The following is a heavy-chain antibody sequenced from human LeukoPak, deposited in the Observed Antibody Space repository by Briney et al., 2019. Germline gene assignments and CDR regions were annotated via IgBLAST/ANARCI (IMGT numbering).Heavy chain of an antibody. CDR2: ISGSGGST. CDR3: AKDPYNYDFWSGTPDY. J-gene: IGHJ4*02. D-gene: IGHD3-3*01. CDR1: GFTFSSYA. Sequence: GGSLRLSCAASGFTFSSYAMSWVRQAPGKGLEWVSAISGSGGSTYYADSVKGRFTISRDNSKNTLYLQMNSLRAEDTAVYYCAKDPYNYDFWSGTPDYWGQGTLVTASS. V-gene: IGHV3-23*01.